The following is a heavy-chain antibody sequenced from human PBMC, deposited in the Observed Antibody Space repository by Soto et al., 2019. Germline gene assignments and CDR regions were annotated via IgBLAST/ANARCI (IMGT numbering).Heavy chain of an antibody. D-gene: IGHD3-9*01. Sequence: SVKVSCKASGYTFTSYGISWVRQAPGQGLEWMGWISAYNGNTNYAQKLQGRVTMTTDTSTSTAYMELRSLRSDDTAVYYCARVRDPTPYDILTGYYPKAFDYWGQGTLVTVSS. CDR3: ARVRDPTPYDILTGYYPKAFDY. J-gene: IGHJ4*02. CDR1: GYTFTSYG. CDR2: ISAYNGNT. V-gene: IGHV1-18*04.